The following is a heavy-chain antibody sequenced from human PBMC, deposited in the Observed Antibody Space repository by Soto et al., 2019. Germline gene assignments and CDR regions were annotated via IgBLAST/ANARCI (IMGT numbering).Heavy chain of an antibody. Sequence: GASVKVSCKGSGYTFTKNDVSWVRPATGQGLEWMGWMNPGSGDTGYAQKFQGRVTMTRDISIATAYMELNSLTSEDTAIYYCARMESFGSLNWFDPWGHGALVTVSS. D-gene: IGHD5-18*01. CDR1: GYTFTKND. V-gene: IGHV1-8*01. J-gene: IGHJ5*02. CDR3: ARMESFGSLNWFDP. CDR2: MNPGSGDT.